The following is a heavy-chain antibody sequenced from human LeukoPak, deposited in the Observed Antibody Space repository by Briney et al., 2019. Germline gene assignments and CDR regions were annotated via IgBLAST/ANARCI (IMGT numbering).Heavy chain of an antibody. V-gene: IGHV3-30-3*02. CDR3: ARQYYHDSSGYPFDY. CDR1: GFTFSTYG. CDR2: ISYDGSNK. Sequence: QPGGSLRLSCAASGFTFSTYGIHWVRQAPGKGLEWVAVISYDGSNKYYADSVKGRFTISRDNSKNTLYLQMNSLRAEDTAVYYCARQYYHDSSGYPFDYWGQGTLVTVSS. J-gene: IGHJ4*02. D-gene: IGHD3-22*01.